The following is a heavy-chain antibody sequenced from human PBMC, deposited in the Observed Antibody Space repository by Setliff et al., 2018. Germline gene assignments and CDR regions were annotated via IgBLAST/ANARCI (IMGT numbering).Heavy chain of an antibody. V-gene: IGHV3-7*03. J-gene: IGHJ3*02. CDR2: IASNGYFT. D-gene: IGHD2-21*02. CDR3: AKGGGDWDNQHYVYDI. CDR1: GLSYTNDW. Sequence: GGSLRLSCTASGLSYTNDWVSWVRQAPGKGLEWLAYIASNGYFTDYADAVKGRFVISRDNSQNSLHLQINGLRVEDTAEYYCAKGGGDWDNQHYVYDIWGQGTMVTVSS.